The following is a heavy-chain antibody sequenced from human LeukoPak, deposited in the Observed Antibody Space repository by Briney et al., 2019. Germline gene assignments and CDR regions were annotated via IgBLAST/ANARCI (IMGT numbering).Heavy chain of an antibody. CDR1: GFTFSSYG. CDR3: ARNYIPNSPIDY. Sequence: GGSLRLSCAASGFTFSSYGMHWVRQAPGKGLEWVAVIWYDGSNKYYADSVKGRFTISRDNSKNTLYLQMNSLRAEDTAVYYCARNYIPNSPIDYWGQGTLVTVSS. D-gene: IGHD1-7*01. V-gene: IGHV3-33*01. J-gene: IGHJ4*02. CDR2: IWYDGSNK.